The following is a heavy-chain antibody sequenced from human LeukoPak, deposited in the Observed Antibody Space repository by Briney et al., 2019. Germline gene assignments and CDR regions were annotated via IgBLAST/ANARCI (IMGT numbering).Heavy chain of an antibody. D-gene: IGHD3-22*01. CDR3: ARWGLSYDSSGLDV. CDR1: GFAFSSYS. J-gene: IGHJ6*02. CDR2: ISSSSSYI. V-gene: IGHV3-21*01. Sequence: GGSLRLSCAASGFAFSSYSMNWVRQAPGKGLEWVSSISSSSSYIYYADSEKGRFTISRDNAKNSLYLQMNSLRAEDTAVYYCARWGLSYDSSGLDVWGQGTTVTVSS.